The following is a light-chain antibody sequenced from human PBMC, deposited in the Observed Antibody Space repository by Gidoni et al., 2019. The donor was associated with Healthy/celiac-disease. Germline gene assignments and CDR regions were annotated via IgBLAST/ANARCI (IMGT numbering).Light chain of an antibody. CDR1: QSVSSY. V-gene: IGKV3-11*01. Sequence: EIVLTQSPATLSLSPGERATLSCRASQSVSSYLAWYQQKPGQAPRLLIYDASNRATGIPARFSGSESGTDFTLTISSLEPEEFAVYYCQQRSNWPPYTFGQGTKLEIK. CDR3: QQRSNWPPYT. J-gene: IGKJ2*01. CDR2: DAS.